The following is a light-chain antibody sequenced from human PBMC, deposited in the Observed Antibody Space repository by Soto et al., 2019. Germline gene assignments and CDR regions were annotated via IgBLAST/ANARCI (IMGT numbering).Light chain of an antibody. CDR1: SSDVGNYNF. CDR3: SSYTGFSTDIL. J-gene: IGLJ2*01. V-gene: IGLV2-14*01. CDR2: QVT. Sequence: QSALTQPASVSGSPGQSITISCTGTSSDVGNYNFVSWYQHHAGTAPKLIIYQVTNRPSGVSDRFSASKSGDTASLTISGLQAEDEAIYYCSSYTGFSTDILFGGGTKLTVL.